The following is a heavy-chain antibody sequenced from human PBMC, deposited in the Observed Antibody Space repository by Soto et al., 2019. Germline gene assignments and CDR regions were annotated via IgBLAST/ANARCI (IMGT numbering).Heavy chain of an antibody. CDR1: GFTFSSYA. Sequence: EVQLLESGGGLVQPGGSLRLSCAASGFTFSSYAMSWVRQAPGKGLEWVSAISGSGGSTYYADSVKGRFTISRDNSKNTLYLQMNSLRAEDTAVYYCAKDRAPFNDFVDYDFDYWGQGTLVTVSS. J-gene: IGHJ4*02. CDR3: AKDRAPFNDFVDYDFDY. V-gene: IGHV3-23*01. D-gene: IGHD4-17*01. CDR2: ISGSGGST.